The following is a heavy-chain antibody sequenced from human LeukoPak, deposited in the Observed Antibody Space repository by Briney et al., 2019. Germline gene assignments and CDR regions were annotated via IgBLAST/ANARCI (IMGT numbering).Heavy chain of an antibody. CDR1: GGSIRRYY. J-gene: IGHJ6*02. CDR2: IYYSGST. Sequence: PSETLSLTCTVSGGSIRRYYWSWLRQPPAKGLEWIWYIYYSGSTNYTPSLKSRVTISVDTSKNQFSLKLSSVTAADTAVYYCARSGEGYYYGMDVWGQGTTVTVSS. CDR3: ARSGEGYYYGMDV. D-gene: IGHD2-15*01. V-gene: IGHV4-59*01.